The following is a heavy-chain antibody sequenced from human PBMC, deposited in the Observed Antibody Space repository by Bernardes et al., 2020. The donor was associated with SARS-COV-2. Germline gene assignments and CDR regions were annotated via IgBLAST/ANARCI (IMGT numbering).Heavy chain of an antibody. Sequence: LRLSCAASGFTFDDYAMHWVRQAPGKGLEWVSGISWNSGSIGYADSVKGRFTISRDNAKNSLYLQMNSLRAEDTALYYCAKLEGAAAGDYWGQGTLVTVSS. V-gene: IGHV3-9*01. CDR3: AKLEGAAAGDY. CDR1: GFTFDDYA. D-gene: IGHD6-13*01. J-gene: IGHJ4*02. CDR2: ISWNSGSI.